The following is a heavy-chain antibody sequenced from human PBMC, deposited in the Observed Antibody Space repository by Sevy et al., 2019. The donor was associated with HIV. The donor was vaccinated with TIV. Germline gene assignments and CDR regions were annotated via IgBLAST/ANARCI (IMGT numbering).Heavy chain of an antibody. V-gene: IGHV3-30-3*01. D-gene: IGHD2-8*01. CDR2: ISYDGTHK. CDR1: GFSFSHYA. J-gene: IGHJ4*02. Sequence: GGYLRLSCAASGFSFSHYAFLWVRQAPGKGLEWVSLISYDGTHKYYADSVKGRFTISRDNSKNTLFLQMTNMKPDDTAVYYCARVAVSYCTNDCYHRFDYWGQGTLVTVSS. CDR3: ARVAVSYCTNDCYHRFDY.